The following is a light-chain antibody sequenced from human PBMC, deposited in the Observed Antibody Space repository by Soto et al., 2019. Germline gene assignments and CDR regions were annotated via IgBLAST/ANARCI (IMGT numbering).Light chain of an antibody. V-gene: IGLV2-8*01. CDR1: SSDVGTYNF. J-gene: IGLJ1*01. CDR3: SSYADTNNYV. CDR2: EVS. Sequence: QSVLTQPPSASGSRGQSVTISCTGTSSDVGTYNFVSWYQQHPGKAPKLMVYEVSMRPSGVPDRFSGSKSGNTASLTVSGLQAEDEADYFCSSYADTNNYVFGTGTKVTVL.